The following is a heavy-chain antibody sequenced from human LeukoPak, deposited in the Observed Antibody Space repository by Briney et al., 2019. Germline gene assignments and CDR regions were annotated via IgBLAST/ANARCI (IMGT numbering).Heavy chain of an antibody. Sequence: SVKVSCKASGYTFTSYGISWVRQAPGQGLEWMGGIIPIFGTANYAQKFQGRVTITADESTSTAYMELSSLRSEDTAVYYCASANRLDEPRFDYWGQGTLVTVSS. V-gene: IGHV1-69*13. CDR2: IIPIFGTA. J-gene: IGHJ4*02. CDR1: GYTFTSYG. CDR3: ASANRLDEPRFDY. D-gene: IGHD1-14*01.